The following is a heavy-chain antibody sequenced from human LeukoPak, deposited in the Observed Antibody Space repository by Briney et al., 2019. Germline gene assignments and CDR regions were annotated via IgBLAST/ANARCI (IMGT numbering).Heavy chain of an antibody. D-gene: IGHD6-13*01. Sequence: SETLSLTCTVSGASLSSSTYYWGWIRQPPGKGLEWIGSIYYSGSTYYNPSLKSRVTMSVDTSKNQFSLKLSSVTAADTAVYYCARHAGGISATGTRPFVYWGQGTLVTVSS. V-gene: IGHV4-39*01. CDR1: GASLSSSTYY. CDR2: IYYSGST. J-gene: IGHJ4*02. CDR3: ARHAGGISATGTRPFVY.